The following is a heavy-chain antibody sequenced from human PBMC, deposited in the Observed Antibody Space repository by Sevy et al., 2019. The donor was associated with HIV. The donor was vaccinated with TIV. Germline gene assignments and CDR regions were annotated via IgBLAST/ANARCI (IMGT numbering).Heavy chain of an antibody. CDR3: ARVSGIPEWDAFDI. V-gene: IGHV3-7*01. J-gene: IGHJ3*02. Sequence: GGCLRLSCAASGFTFSSYWMSWVRQAPGKGLERVANIKQDGSEKYYVDSVKGRFTISRDNAKNSLSLQMNSLRDEDTAVYYCARVSGIPEWDAFDIWGQGTMVIVSS. CDR1: GFTFSSYW. D-gene: IGHD3-10*01. CDR2: IKQDGSEK.